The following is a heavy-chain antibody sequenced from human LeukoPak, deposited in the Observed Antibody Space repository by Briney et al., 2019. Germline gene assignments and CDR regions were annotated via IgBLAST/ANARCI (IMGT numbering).Heavy chain of an antibody. CDR2: ISYDGSNK. CDR1: GFTFSSYA. CDR3: ARDRDSRGYYYPY. J-gene: IGHJ4*02. D-gene: IGHD3-22*01. V-gene: IGHV3-30-3*01. Sequence: EGSLRLSCAASGFTFSSYAMHWVRQAPGKGLEWVAVISYDGSNKYYADSVKGRFTISRDNSKNTLYLQMNSLRAEDTAVYYCARDRDSRGYYYPYWGQGTLVTVSS.